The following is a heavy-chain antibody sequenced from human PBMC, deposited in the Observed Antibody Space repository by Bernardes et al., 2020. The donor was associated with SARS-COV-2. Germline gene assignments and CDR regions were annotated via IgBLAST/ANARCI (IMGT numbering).Heavy chain of an antibody. D-gene: IGHD3-10*01. V-gene: IGHV1-18*01. Sequence: ASVKVSCKAFGYAFRSYGISWARQAPGQGLEWMGWISCFNGATSYIQKIPDRVTMTTDTSTSTAYMDLRDLRSDDTAVYYCAREVMVRISDTYRNGMDLWGQGTTVTVSS. CDR2: ISCFNGAT. CDR1: GYAFRSYG. CDR3: AREVMVRISDTYRNGMDL. J-gene: IGHJ6*02.